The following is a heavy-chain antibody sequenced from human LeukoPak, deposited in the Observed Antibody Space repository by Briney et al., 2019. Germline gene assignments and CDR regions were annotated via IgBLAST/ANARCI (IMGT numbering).Heavy chain of an antibody. D-gene: IGHD6-19*01. J-gene: IGHJ4*02. CDR1: GFTFDDYA. Sequence: PGGSLRLSCAASGFTFDDYAMHWVRQAPGKGLEWVSGISWNSGSIGYADSVKGRFTISRDNAKNSLYLQMNSLRAEDTALYYCAKDIISSGWHLSDYWGQGTLVTVSS. CDR3: AKDIISSGWHLSDY. V-gene: IGHV3-9*01. CDR2: ISWNSGSI.